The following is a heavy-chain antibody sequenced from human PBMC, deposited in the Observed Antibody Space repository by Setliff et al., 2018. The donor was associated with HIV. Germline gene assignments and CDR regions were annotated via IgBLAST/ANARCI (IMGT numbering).Heavy chain of an antibody. CDR3: AGAPFRIMSAHYRTLDY. Sequence: GASVKVSCKASGYTFTSYGISWVRQAPGQGLEWMGGIIPISDMTHYAQHFQGRVTITADTATSTAYMELTSLGSDDTAIYFCAGAPFRIMSAHYRTLDYWGQGTLVTVSS. CDR2: IIPISDMT. V-gene: IGHV1-69*10. D-gene: IGHD3-9*01. J-gene: IGHJ4*02. CDR1: GYTFTSYG.